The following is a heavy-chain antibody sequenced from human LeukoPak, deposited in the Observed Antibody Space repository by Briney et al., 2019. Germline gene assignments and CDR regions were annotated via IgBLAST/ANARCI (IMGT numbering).Heavy chain of an antibody. CDR1: GGSISSYY. CDR3: ARRVAGESRAFDI. D-gene: IGHD3-10*01. J-gene: IGHJ3*02. V-gene: IGHV4-59*01. Sequence: SETLSLTCTVSGGSISSYYWSWLRQPPGKGLEWIGYIYYSGSTNYNPSLKSRATISLDTSKNQFSLKLSSLTAADTAVYYCARRVAGESRAFDIWGQGTMVTVSS. CDR2: IYYSGST.